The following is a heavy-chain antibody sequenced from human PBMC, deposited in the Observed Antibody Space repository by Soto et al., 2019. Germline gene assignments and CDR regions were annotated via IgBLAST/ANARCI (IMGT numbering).Heavy chain of an antibody. J-gene: IGHJ4*02. CDR1: GYTFTGYY. V-gene: IGHV1-2*02. CDR3: ARRKITMVRGVLAPFDY. Sequence: ASVKVSCKAPGYTFTGYYMHWVRQAPGQGLEWMGWINPNSGGTNYAQKFQGRVTMTRDTSISTAYMELSRLRSDDTAVYYCARRKITMVRGVLAPFDYWGQGALVTVSS. D-gene: IGHD3-10*01. CDR2: INPNSGGT.